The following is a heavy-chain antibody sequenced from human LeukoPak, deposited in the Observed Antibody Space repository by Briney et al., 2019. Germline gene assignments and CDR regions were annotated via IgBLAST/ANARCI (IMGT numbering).Heavy chain of an antibody. CDR2: IKQDGGQI. CDR3: AKSPEWEPPDYFDY. J-gene: IGHJ4*02. V-gene: IGHV3-7*03. D-gene: IGHD1-26*01. Sequence: GGSLRLSSAASEYTFSSYWMSWVRQAPGKGLEWVANIKQDGGQIYYLESVKGRFTVSRDNAKNSLYLQMNSLRAEDTAVYYCAKSPEWEPPDYFDYWGQGTLVTVSS. CDR1: EYTFSSYW.